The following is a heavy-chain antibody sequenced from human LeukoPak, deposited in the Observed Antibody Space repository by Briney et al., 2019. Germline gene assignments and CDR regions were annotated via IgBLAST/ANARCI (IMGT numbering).Heavy chain of an antibody. CDR2: ISTGGTTI. Sequence: GGSLRLSCAASGFTFSDYYMSWIRQAPGKGLEWVSYISTGGTTIYYADSVKGRFTISRDNAKNSLYLQMHSLRAEDMALYYCAKGSSAWNEVFHFDYWGQGTLVTVSS. V-gene: IGHV3-11*01. CDR1: GFTFSDYY. CDR3: AKGSSAWNEVFHFDY. D-gene: IGHD6-19*01. J-gene: IGHJ4*02.